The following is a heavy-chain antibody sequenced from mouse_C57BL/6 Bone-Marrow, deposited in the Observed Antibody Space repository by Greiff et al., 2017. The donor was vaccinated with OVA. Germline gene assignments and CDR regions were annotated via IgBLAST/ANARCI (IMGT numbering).Heavy chain of an antibody. CDR1: GFTFSDFY. Sequence: DVKLVESGGGLVQSGRSLRLSCATSGFTFSDFYMEWVRQAPGKGLEWIAASRNKANDYTTEYSASVKGRFIVSRDTSQSILYLQMNALRAEDTAIYYCARDDYGSSYAMDYWGQGTSVTVSS. J-gene: IGHJ4*01. CDR3: ARDDYGSSYAMDY. D-gene: IGHD1-1*01. CDR2: SRNKANDYTT. V-gene: IGHV7-1*01.